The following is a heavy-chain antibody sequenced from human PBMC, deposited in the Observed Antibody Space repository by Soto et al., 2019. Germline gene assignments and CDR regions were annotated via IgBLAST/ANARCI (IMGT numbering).Heavy chain of an antibody. D-gene: IGHD6-13*01. J-gene: IGHJ6*02. CDR3: ARVQHPGIAGCVPTAHYSMDV. Sequence: PVKVSCKSSGGTFSSYAISWVRQAPGQGLEWMGGIIPIFGTANYAQKFQGRVTITADESTSTAYMELSSLRSEDTAVYYCARVQHPGIAGCVPTAHYSMDVGR. V-gene: IGHV1-69*13. CDR1: GGTFSSYA. CDR2: IIPIFGTA.